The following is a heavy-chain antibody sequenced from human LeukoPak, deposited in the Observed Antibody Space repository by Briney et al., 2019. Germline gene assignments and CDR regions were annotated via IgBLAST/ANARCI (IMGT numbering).Heavy chain of an antibody. J-gene: IGHJ6*02. CDR1: GFTFTNAW. D-gene: IGHD3-10*01. Sequence: GGSLRLSCAASGFTFTNAWMTWVRQAPGKGLEWVGRIKSKTDGGTTDYAAPVKGRFTISRDDSQNTLYLQMNSVKIEDTAVYYCTTERVLLWFGELRDYYYYAMDVWGQGTTVTVSS. CDR2: IKSKTDGGTT. V-gene: IGHV3-15*01. CDR3: TTERVLLWFGELRDYYYYAMDV.